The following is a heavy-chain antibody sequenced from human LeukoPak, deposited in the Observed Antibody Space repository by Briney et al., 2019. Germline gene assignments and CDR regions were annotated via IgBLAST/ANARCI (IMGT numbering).Heavy chain of an antibody. Sequence: SETLSLTCTVSGGSISSYYWSWIRQPPGKGLEWIGYIYYSGSTNYNPSLKSRVTISVDTSKNQFSLKLSSVTAADTAVYYCARDRGDCTNGVCYSFDYWGHGTLVTVSS. CDR2: IYYSGST. D-gene: IGHD2-8*01. CDR3: ARDRGDCTNGVCYSFDY. V-gene: IGHV4-59*01. J-gene: IGHJ4*01. CDR1: GGSISSYY.